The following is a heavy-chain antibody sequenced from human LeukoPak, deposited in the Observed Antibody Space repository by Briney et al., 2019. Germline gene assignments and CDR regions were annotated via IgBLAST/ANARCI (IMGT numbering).Heavy chain of an antibody. D-gene: IGHD3-10*01. CDR2: MSSDGSNK. V-gene: IGHV3-30*18. J-gene: IGHJ4*02. CDR3: TKGGVIPVTGIASTFDY. CDR1: GFIFSKYD. Sequence: GRSLRLSCVASGFIFSKYDIHWVRQAPDKGLEWVAVMSSDGSNKFYADSVKGRFTISRDNSKNTMYLEMNSLGAEDTAVYYCTKGGVIPVTGIASTFDYWGQGTLVTVSS.